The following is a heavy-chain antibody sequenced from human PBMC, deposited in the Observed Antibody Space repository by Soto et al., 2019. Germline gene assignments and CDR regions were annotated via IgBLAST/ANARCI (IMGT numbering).Heavy chain of an antibody. Sequence: GGSLRLSCAASGFTFSIYAMNWVRQAPGKGLEWVSAISTSGGSTYYADSVKGRFTISRDNSKNTLYLQMNSLRAEDTAVYYCAKVARIAAAGPLDYWGQGTLVTVS. CDR1: GFTFSIYA. CDR3: AKVARIAAAGPLDY. D-gene: IGHD6-13*01. V-gene: IGHV3-23*01. CDR2: ISTSGGST. J-gene: IGHJ4*02.